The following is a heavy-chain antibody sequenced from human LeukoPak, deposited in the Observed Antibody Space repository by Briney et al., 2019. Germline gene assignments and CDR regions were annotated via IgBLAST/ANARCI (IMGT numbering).Heavy chain of an antibody. J-gene: IGHJ4*02. CDR2: IDSDGSGT. CDR1: GFTLSSYW. CDR3: ARDRYRSIDY. D-gene: IGHD1-1*01. Sequence: GGSLRLSCAASGFTLSSYWMHWVRQAPGKGLVWVSRIDSDGSGTSNADSVKGRFTISRDNAKNTLYLQMNSLRAEDTAVYYCARDRYRSIDYWGQGTLVTVSS. V-gene: IGHV3-74*01.